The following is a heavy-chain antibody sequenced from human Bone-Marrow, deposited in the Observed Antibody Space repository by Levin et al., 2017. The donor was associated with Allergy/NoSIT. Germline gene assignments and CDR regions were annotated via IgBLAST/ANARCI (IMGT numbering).Heavy chain of an antibody. CDR3: AKADAAMVRDYFDS. V-gene: IGHV3-23*01. Sequence: PGESLKISCAASGFTFSSYVMSWVRQAPGKGLEWVSAISGSGGNTYYADSVKGRFTISRDNSKNTLYLQMNSLRAEDTAVYYCAKADAAMVRDYFDSWGQGTLVTVSS. CDR1: GFTFSSYV. D-gene: IGHD5-18*01. J-gene: IGHJ4*02. CDR2: ISGSGGNT.